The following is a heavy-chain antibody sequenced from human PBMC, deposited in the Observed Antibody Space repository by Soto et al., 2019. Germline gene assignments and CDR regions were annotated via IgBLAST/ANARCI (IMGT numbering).Heavy chain of an antibody. CDR3: ASDPGSSVAFDI. V-gene: IGHV1-46*01. Sequence: ASVKVSCKTSGYTFTSYYMHWVRQAPGQGLEWMGIINPSGGSTSYAQKFQGRVTMTMDTSTSTVYMELSSLRSEDTAVSYCASDPGSSVAFDIWGQGTMVTV. CDR2: INPSGGST. D-gene: IGHD5-12*01. CDR1: GYTFTSYY. J-gene: IGHJ3*02.